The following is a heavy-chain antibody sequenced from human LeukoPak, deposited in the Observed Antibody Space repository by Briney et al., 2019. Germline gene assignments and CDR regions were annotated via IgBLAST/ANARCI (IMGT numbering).Heavy chain of an antibody. CDR3: AKDLSGYYRPIDY. D-gene: IGHD3-22*01. V-gene: IGHV3-23*01. Sequence: GGSLRLSCAGSGFSFSSYAMTWVRQAPGKGLEWVSSISGSGGSTCYADSVKGRFTISRDNSKNTLYLQINSLRAEDTALYYCAKDLSGYYRPIDYWGQGTLVTVSS. CDR2: ISGSGGST. CDR1: GFSFSSYA. J-gene: IGHJ4*02.